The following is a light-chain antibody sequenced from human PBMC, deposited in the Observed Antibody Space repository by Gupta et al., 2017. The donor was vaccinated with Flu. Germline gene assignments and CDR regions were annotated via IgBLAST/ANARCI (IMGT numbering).Light chain of an antibody. V-gene: IGLV2-14*01. J-gene: IGLJ3*02. CDR1: SSDVGGYNY. CDR3: GSDTSSNTLV. CDR2: EVS. Sequence: QSALTQPASVSGSPGQSITISCTGTSSDVGGYNYVSWYQQHPGKAPKLMICEVSNRPSGGANRFSASKSGNTASLTISGLKAEDEADYYCGSDTSSNTLVFGGGTKLTVL.